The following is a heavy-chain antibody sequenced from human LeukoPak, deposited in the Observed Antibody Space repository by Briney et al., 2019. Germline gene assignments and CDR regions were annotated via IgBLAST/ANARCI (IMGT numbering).Heavy chain of an antibody. CDR3: ATGPRVGATVD. V-gene: IGHV1-8*03. Sequence: ASVKVSSKASGYTFTSCDIYWVRQATGQGLEWMGWMNPNSGNTGYAQKFQGRVTITRNTSISTAYMELSSLRSEDTAVYYCATGPRVGATVDWGQGTLVTVSS. CDR1: GYTFTSCD. CDR2: MNPNSGNT. D-gene: IGHD1-26*01. J-gene: IGHJ4*02.